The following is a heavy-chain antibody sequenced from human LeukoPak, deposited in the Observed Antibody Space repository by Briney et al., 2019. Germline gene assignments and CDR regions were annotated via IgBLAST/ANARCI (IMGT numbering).Heavy chain of an antibody. CDR1: GFTVTSDY. Sequence: RGSLRFSCAASGFTVTSDYMSWVRQAPGKGLEWVSVIYSGGGTYYADSVKGRFTISRDNSKNTLYLQMNSLRAEDTAVYYCARGGYFDLWGRGTLVTVSS. V-gene: IGHV3-53*01. J-gene: IGHJ2*01. CDR2: IYSGGGT. CDR3: ARGGYFDL.